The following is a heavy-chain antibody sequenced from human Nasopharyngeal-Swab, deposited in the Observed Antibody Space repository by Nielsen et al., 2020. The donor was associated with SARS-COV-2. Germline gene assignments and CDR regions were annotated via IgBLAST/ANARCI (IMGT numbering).Heavy chain of an antibody. CDR2: IDPDGSGK. CDR3: ARDYASGAYASSP. Sequence: GGSLRLSCGGSGFPFSNYYMRWVRQAPGKGLECVANIDPDGSGKQYVASVKGRFTISRDNAKNSLFLQMNSLRVDDTAVYYCARDYASGAYASSPWGQGTLVTVSS. CDR1: GFPFSNYY. D-gene: IGHD3-10*01. V-gene: IGHV3-7*04. J-gene: IGHJ5*02.